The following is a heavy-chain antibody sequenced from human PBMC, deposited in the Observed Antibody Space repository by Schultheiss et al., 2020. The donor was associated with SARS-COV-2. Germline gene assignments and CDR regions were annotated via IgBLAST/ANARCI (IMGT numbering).Heavy chain of an antibody. CDR3: AKDARTYGDKDRFDY. J-gene: IGHJ4*02. CDR2: ISSSSSTI. CDR1: GFTFSSYS. V-gene: IGHV3-48*01. Sequence: PGGSLRLSCAASGFTFSSYSMNWVRQAPGKGLEWVSYISSSSSTIYYADSVKGRFTISRDNAKNSLYLQMNSLRAEDTAVYYCAKDARTYGDKDRFDYWGQGTLVTVSS. D-gene: IGHD4-17*01.